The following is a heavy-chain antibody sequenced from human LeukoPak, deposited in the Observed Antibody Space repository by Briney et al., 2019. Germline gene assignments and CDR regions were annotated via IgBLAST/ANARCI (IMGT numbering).Heavy chain of an antibody. D-gene: IGHD6-13*01. Sequence: SETLSLTCAVYGGSFSGYYWSWIRQPPGKGLEWIGEINHNGSTNYNPSLRSRVTISVDTSKNQFSLKLSSVTAADTAVYYCARGQAAAGTYYYYYMDVWGKGTTVTVSS. J-gene: IGHJ6*03. V-gene: IGHV4-34*01. CDR1: GGSFSGYY. CDR3: ARGQAAAGTYYYYYMDV. CDR2: INHNGST.